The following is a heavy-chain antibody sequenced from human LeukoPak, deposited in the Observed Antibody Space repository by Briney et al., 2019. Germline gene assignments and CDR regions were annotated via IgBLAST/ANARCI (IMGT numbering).Heavy chain of an antibody. CDR1: GYSIISSSHY. Sequence: PSETLSLTCTVFGYSIISSSHYWGWMRQPPGKELEGIGSIYYSGSTHFNPSLQSRVTMSVDASKNQFCLKLSSVTDADTAGYYCARHWTGYYYYGMDVWGQGTTVTVSS. J-gene: IGHJ6*02. V-gene: IGHV4-39*01. D-gene: IGHD3/OR15-3a*01. CDR3: ARHWTGYYYYGMDV. CDR2: IYYSGST.